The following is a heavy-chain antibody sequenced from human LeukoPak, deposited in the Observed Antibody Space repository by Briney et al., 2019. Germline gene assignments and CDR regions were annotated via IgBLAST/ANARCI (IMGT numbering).Heavy chain of an antibody. D-gene: IGHD3-9*01. J-gene: IGHJ4*02. V-gene: IGHV3-23*01. CDR1: GFTFSSYA. Sequence: GGSLRLSCAASGFTFSSYAMSWVRQAPGKGLEWVSAISGSGGSTYYADSVKGRFTISRDNSKNTLYLQMNSLRAEDTAVYYCARANPYDILTGYLVYWGQGTLVTVSS. CDR2: ISGSGGST. CDR3: ARANPYDILTGYLVY.